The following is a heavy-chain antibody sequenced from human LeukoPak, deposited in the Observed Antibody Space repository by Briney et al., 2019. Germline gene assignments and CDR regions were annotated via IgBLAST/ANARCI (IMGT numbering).Heavy chain of an antibody. D-gene: IGHD6-19*01. J-gene: IGHJ5*02. V-gene: IGHV4-59*01. CDR1: GVSISSYY. Sequence: SETLSLTCTASGVSISSYYLSWIRQPPGKGLEWIGHIYYNGSTNYNPALKTRCTISGDTSKNKFSLKLSSVTAADTAVYYCARYSSGPPGLRANWFDPWGQGTLVTVSS. CDR2: IYYNGST. CDR3: ARYSSGPPGLRANWFDP.